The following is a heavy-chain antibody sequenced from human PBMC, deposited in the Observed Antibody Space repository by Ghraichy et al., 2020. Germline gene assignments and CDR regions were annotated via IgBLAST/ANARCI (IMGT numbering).Heavy chain of an antibody. CDR1: GFTFSSFV. J-gene: IGHJ3*02. Sequence: GGSLRLSCAASGFTFSSFVMHWVRQAPGKGLEWVAVLWYDGTNRNYADSVKGRFTISRDNSKNTVYLQVNGLRAEDTAVYYCARESLTNFAFDIWGQGTMVTVSS. D-gene: IGHD1-1*01. CDR2: LWYDGTNR. CDR3: ARESLTNFAFDI. V-gene: IGHV3-33*01.